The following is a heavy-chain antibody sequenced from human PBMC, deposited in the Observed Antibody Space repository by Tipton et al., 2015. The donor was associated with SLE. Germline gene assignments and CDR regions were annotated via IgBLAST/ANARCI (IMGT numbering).Heavy chain of an antibody. J-gene: IGHJ4*02. D-gene: IGHD3-10*01. CDR2: ISGSGGST. CDR3: ARVGLWFGEEDY. CDR1: GFTVSSNY. Sequence: SLRLSCAASGFTVSSNYMSWVRQAPGKGLEWVSAISGSGGSTYYADSVKGRFTISRDNAKNSLYLQMNSLRAEDTAVYYCARVGLWFGEEDYWGQGTLVTVSS. V-gene: IGHV3-11*04.